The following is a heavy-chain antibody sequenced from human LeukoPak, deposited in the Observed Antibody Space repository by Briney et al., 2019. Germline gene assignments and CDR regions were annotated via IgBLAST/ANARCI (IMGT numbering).Heavy chain of an antibody. CDR2: IIPIFGTA. Sequence: SVKVSCKASGYTFTSYGISWVRQAPGQGLEWMGGIIPIFGTANYAQKFQGRVTITADKSTSTAYMELSSLRSEDTAVYYCARGALATVTTISGGAFDIWGQGTMVTVSS. D-gene: IGHD4-17*01. CDR3: ARGALATVTTISGGAFDI. J-gene: IGHJ3*02. V-gene: IGHV1-69*06. CDR1: GYTFTSYG.